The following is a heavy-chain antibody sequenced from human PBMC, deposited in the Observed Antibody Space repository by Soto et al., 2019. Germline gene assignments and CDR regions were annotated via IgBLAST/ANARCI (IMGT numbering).Heavy chain of an antibody. CDR2: ISSSGGST. CDR3: AKVDGRGGMDV. Sequence: VGSLRLSCAASGFTFSSYAMSWVRQAPGKGLEWVSRISSSGGSTYDADSVKGRFTISRDNSNNTLYLQMNSLRAEDTAIYYCAKVDGRGGMDVWGQGTTVTVSS. V-gene: IGHV3-23*01. CDR1: GFTFSSYA. J-gene: IGHJ6*02.